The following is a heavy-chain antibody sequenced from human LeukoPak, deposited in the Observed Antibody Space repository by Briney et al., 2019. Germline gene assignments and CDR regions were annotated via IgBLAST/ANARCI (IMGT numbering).Heavy chain of an antibody. CDR3: ARDSPHYDILTGYHYYYYYGMDV. CDR2: IYTSGRT. D-gene: IGHD3-9*01. V-gene: IGHV4-4*07. Sequence: SETLSLTCTVSGGSISSYYWSWIRQPAGKGLEWIGRIYTSGRTNYNPSLKSRVTMSVDTSKNQFSLKLSSVTAADTAVYYCARDSPHYDILTGYHYYYYYGMDVWGQGTTVTVSS. J-gene: IGHJ6*02. CDR1: GGSISSYY.